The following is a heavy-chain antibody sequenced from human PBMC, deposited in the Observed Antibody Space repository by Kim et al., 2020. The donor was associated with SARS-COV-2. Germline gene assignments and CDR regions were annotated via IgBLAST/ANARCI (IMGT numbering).Heavy chain of an antibody. J-gene: IGHJ4*02. CDR3: ARERRGSNYYDSSGYYYSFDY. CDR2: INHSGST. V-gene: IGHV4-34*01. D-gene: IGHD3-22*01. CDR1: GGSFSGYY. Sequence: SETLSLTCAVYGGSFSGYYWSWIRQPPGKGLEWIGEINHSGSTNYNPSLKSRVTISVDTSKNQFSLKLSSVTAADTAVYYCARERRGSNYYDSSGYYYSFDYWGQGTLVTVSS.